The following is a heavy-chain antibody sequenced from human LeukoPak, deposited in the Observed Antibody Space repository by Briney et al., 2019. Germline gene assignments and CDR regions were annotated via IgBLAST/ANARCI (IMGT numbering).Heavy chain of an antibody. J-gene: IGHJ1*01. Sequence: PSETLSLTCAVYGGSFSDFYCSWFRQPPGKGLEWTGEINHSGSTDYNPSLKSRVTISVDTSKNHFSLRLNSVTAADTAVYFCAYSSGFQQRWGQGTLVTVSS. CDR2: INHSGST. V-gene: IGHV4-34*01. CDR3: AYSSGFQQR. CDR1: GGSFSDFY. D-gene: IGHD3-22*01.